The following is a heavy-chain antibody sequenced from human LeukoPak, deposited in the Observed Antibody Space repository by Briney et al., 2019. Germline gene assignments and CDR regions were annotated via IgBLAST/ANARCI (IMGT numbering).Heavy chain of an antibody. J-gene: IGHJ4*02. CDR3: ARGERAMATRKAGSDY. CDR2: IYPRDSDT. V-gene: IGHV5-51*01. CDR1: GYTFTNYW. Sequence: GESLKISCQASGYTFTNYWIGWVRQMPGKGLEWMGIIYPRDSDTIYSPSFQGQVTISADKSIRTAYLQWSSLTASDTAMYYCARGERAMATRKAGSDYWGQGTLVTVSS. D-gene: IGHD5-24*01.